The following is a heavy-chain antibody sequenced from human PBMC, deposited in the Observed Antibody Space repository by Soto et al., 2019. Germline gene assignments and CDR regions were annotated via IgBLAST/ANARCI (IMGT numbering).Heavy chain of an antibody. V-gene: IGHV5-10-1*01. D-gene: IGHD3-22*01. CDR2: IDPSDSYT. CDR3: ARDFWAPMYYYDSSGDYYGMDV. J-gene: IGHJ6*02. CDR1: GYTFTSYG. Sequence: KVSCKASGYTFTSYGISWVRQMPGKGLEWMGRIDPSDSYTNYSPSFQGHVTISADKSISTAYLQWSSLKASDTAMYYCARDFWAPMYYYDSSGDYYGMDVWGQGTTVTVSS.